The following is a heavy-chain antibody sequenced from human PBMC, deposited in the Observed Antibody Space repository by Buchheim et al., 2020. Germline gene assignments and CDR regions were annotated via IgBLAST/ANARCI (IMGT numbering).Heavy chain of an antibody. CDR3: ARFLRDDSSGYPLTGEYYFDY. CDR1: GGSFSGYY. CDR2: INHSGST. V-gene: IGHV4-34*01. D-gene: IGHD3-22*01. J-gene: IGHJ4*02. Sequence: QVQLQQWGAGLLKPSETLSLTCAVYGGSFSGYYWSWIRQPPGKGLEWIGEINHSGSTNYNPSLKSRVTISVDTSKNQFSLHLSSVTAADTAVYYCARFLRDDSSGYPLTGEYYFDYWGQGTL.